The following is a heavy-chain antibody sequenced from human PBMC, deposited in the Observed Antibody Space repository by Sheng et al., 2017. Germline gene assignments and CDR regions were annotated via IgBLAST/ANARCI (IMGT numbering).Heavy chain of an antibody. CDR3: ARDSTYYYDSSGQPWRYFDY. D-gene: IGHD3-22*01. Sequence: QVQLVESGGGVVQPGRSLRLSCAASGFTFSSYGMHWVRQAPGKGLEWVAVIWYDGSNKYYADSVKGRFTISRDNSKNTLYLQMNSLRAEDTAVYYCARDSTYYYDSSGQPWRYFDYWG. J-gene: IGHJ4*01. CDR1: GFTFSSYG. V-gene: IGHV3-33*01. CDR2: IWYDGSNK.